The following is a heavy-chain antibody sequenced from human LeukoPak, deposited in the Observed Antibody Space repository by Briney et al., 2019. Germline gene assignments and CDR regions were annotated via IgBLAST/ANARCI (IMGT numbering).Heavy chain of an antibody. Sequence: PSETLSLTCTVSGGSISSYYWSWIRQPPGKGLEWIGYIYYSGTTNYNPSLKSRVTISVDTSKNQFSLKLSSVTAADTAVYYCARDSLYYDFGASHWFDPWGQGALVTVSS. D-gene: IGHD3-3*01. CDR3: ARDSLYYDFGASHWFDP. J-gene: IGHJ5*02. CDR1: GGSISSYY. CDR2: IYYSGTT. V-gene: IGHV4-59*01.